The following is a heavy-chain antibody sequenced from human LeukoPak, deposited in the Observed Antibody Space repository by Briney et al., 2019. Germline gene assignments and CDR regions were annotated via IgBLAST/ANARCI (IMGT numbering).Heavy chain of an antibody. CDR2: ISWNSGSI. D-gene: IGHD6-19*01. J-gene: IGHJ4*02. CDR1: GFTFSSYS. Sequence: TGGSLRLSCAASGFTFSSYSMNWVRQAPGKGLEWVSGISWNSGSIGYADSVKGRFTISRDNAKNSLYLQMNSLRAEDTALYYCAKGTSGIAVAGPVNYWGQGTLVTVSS. CDR3: AKGTSGIAVAGPVNY. V-gene: IGHV3-9*01.